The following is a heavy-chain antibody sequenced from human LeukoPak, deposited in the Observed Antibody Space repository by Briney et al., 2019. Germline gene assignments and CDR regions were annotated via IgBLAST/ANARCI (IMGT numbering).Heavy chain of an antibody. CDR1: GGTFSSYA. Sequence: ASVKVSCKASGGTFSSYAISWVRQAPGQGLEWMGWINPNSGGTNYAQKFQGRVTMTRDTSISTAYMEMSRLRSDDTAVYYCATEVVWGQGTLVTVSS. CDR3: ATEVV. D-gene: IGHD2-21*01. J-gene: IGHJ4*02. CDR2: INPNSGGT. V-gene: IGHV1-2*02.